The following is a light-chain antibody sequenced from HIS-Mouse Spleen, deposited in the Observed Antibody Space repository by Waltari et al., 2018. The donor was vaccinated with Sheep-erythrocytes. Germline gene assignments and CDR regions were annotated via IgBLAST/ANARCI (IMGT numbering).Light chain of an antibody. V-gene: IGKV3-11*01. CDR3: QQRSNWYT. CDR1: QSVSSY. Sequence: EIVLTQSPATLSLSPGDRATLSCRASQSVSSYLAWYQQKPGQAPRLLIYDASNRATGIPARFSGSGSVTDFTLTISSLEPEDFAVYYCQQRSNWYTFGQGTKLEIK. CDR2: DAS. J-gene: IGKJ2*01.